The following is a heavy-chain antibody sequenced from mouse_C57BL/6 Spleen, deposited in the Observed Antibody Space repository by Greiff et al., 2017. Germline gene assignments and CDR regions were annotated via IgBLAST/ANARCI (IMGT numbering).Heavy chain of an antibody. CDR3: ARWGYYGSIDY. J-gene: IGHJ2*01. Sequence: VQLQQSGPELVKPGASVKISCKASGYAFSSSWMNWVKQRPGNGLEWIGRIYPGDGDTNYNGKFKGKATLTADKSSSTAYMQLSSLTSEDSAVYFCARWGYYGSIDYWGQGTTLTVSS. CDR1: GYAFSSSW. V-gene: IGHV1-82*01. CDR2: IYPGDGDT. D-gene: IGHD1-1*01.